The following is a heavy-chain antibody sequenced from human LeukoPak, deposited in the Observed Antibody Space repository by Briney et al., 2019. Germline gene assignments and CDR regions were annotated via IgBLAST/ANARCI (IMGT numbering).Heavy chain of an antibody. CDR3: AGQKCRGGSCDREI. CDR1: GSSFASYA. D-gene: IGHD2-15*01. Sequence: ASVKVSCKAPGSSFASYAISWVRQAPGQGLEWMGWISADSGKTDYAQKFQGRVTMTTDTSTSTAYMELMSLRSDDTAVYYCAGQKCRGGSCDREIWGQGTLVTVSS. J-gene: IGHJ4*02. CDR2: ISADSGKT. V-gene: IGHV1-18*01.